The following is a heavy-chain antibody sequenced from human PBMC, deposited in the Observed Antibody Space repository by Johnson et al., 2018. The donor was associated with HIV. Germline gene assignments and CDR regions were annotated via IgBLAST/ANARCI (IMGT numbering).Heavy chain of an antibody. CDR2: ISYDGSNK. D-gene: IGHD3-3*01. V-gene: IGHV3-30-3*01. J-gene: IGHJ3*02. Sequence: QVQLMESGGGLIQPGGSLRLSCAASGFTFSSYAMHWVRQAPGKGLEWVAVISYDGSNKYYADSVKGRFTISRANSKKTLYLQMNSLKTEDTAVYYCTTTDYRANTVFGVATDAFDIWCQGTMVTVSS. CDR3: TTTDYRANTVFGVATDAFDI. CDR1: GFTFSSYA.